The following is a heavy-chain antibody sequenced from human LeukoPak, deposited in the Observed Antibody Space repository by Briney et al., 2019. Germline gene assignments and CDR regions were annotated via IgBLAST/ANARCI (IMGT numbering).Heavy chain of an antibody. Sequence: ASVKVSCKASGYTFTSYGISWVRQAPGQGLEWMGWISAYNGNTNYAQKLQGRVTMTTDTSTSTAYMELRSLRSDDTAVYYCARDNGYCSSTSCYWGFDPWGQGTLVTVSS. CDR1: GYTFTSYG. J-gene: IGHJ5*02. CDR2: ISAYNGNT. D-gene: IGHD2-2*01. CDR3: ARDNGYCSSTSCYWGFDP. V-gene: IGHV1-18*01.